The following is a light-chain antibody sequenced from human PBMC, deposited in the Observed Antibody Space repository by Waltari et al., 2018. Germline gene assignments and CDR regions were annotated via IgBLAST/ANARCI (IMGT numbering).Light chain of an antibody. CDR2: SNN. CDR3: AAWDDSLNGVV. CDR1: RSNIGSNT. J-gene: IGLJ2*01. Sequence: QSVLTQPPSASGTPGQRVTISCSGSRSNIGSNTVNWSQQLPRTAPKLLIYSNNQRPSGVPDRFSGSKSGTSASLAISGLQSEDEADYYCAAWDDSLNGVVFGGGTKLTVL. V-gene: IGLV1-44*01.